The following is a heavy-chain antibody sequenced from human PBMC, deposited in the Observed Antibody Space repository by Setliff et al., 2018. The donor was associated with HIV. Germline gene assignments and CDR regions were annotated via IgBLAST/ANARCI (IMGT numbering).Heavy chain of an antibody. CDR3: ARWPVVVPAAMWGLSPYYYYGMDV. CDR1: GFTFSSYT. D-gene: IGHD2-2*01. V-gene: IGHV3-30*04. J-gene: IGHJ6*02. Sequence: GGSLRLSCAVSGFTFSSYTMHWVRQAPGKGLEWVAVFSSDGSTKFYADYVKGRFTISRDNSKNTLYLQMNSLRGEDTAVYYCARWPVVVPAAMWGLSPYYYYGMDVWGQGTTVTVSS. CDR2: FSSDGSTK.